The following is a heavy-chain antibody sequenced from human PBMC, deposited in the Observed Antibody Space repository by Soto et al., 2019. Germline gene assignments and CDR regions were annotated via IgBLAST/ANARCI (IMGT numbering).Heavy chain of an antibody. CDR2: IYYSGST. Sequence: SETLSLTCTVSGGSISSYYWSWIRQPPGKGLEWIGYIYYSGSTNYNPSLKSRVTISVDTSKNQFSLKLSSVTAADTAVYYCARLGSPNIAARRYFDYWGQGTLVTVSS. V-gene: IGHV4-59*08. J-gene: IGHJ4*02. CDR1: GGSISSYY. D-gene: IGHD6-6*01. CDR3: ARLGSPNIAARRYFDY.